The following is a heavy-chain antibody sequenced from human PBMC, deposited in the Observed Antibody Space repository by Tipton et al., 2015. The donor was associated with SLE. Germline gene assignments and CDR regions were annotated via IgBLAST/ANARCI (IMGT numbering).Heavy chain of an antibody. Sequence: QLVQSGAEVKKPGASVKVSCKASGYTFTTYGITWVRQAPGQGLEWMGWISAYNGNTNYAQELQGRVTMTTDTSTSTAYMELRSLRSDDTAVYYCAWASAIVGVDPSLDYWGQGTLVTVSS. V-gene: IGHV1-18*01. CDR2: ISAYNGNT. D-gene: IGHD3-3*01. CDR1: GYTFTTYG. CDR3: AWASAIVGVDPSLDY. J-gene: IGHJ4*02.